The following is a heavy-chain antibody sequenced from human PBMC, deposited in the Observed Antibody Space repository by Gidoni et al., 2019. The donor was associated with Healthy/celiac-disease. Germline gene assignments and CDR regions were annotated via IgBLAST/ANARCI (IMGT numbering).Heavy chain of an antibody. D-gene: IGHD3-3*01. V-gene: IGHV4-4*07. J-gene: IGHJ4*02. Sequence: QVQLQESGPGLVKPSEPLSLTCTVSGGSISSYYWSWIRQPAGKGLEWIGRIYTSGSTNYNPSLKSRVTMSVDTSKNQFSLKLSSVTAADTAVYYCARVLRSGGRLYYFDYWGQGTLVTVSS. CDR2: IYTSGST. CDR3: ARVLRSGGRLYYFDY. CDR1: GGSISSYY.